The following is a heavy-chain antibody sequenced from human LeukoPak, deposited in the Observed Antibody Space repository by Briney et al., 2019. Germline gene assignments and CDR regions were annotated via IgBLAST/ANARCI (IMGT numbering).Heavy chain of an antibody. D-gene: IGHD4-23*01. Sequence: GGSLRLSCAASGFTFSHYSMNWVRQAPGKGLEWVSATSARGDSTYYSDSVKGRFTISRDNSKNTLYLQLNSLRAEDTAVYYCAKRSDYGGNWNYFDYWGQGTLVTVSS. V-gene: IGHV3-23*01. CDR3: AKRSDYGGNWNYFDY. J-gene: IGHJ4*02. CDR1: GFTFSHYS. CDR2: TSARGDST.